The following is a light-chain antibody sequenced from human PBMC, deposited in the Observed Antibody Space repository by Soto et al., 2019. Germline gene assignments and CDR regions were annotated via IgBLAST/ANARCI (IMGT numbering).Light chain of an antibody. Sequence: QSVLTQPPSASGSPGQSVTISCTGTSSDVGGYNYVSWYQQHPGKAPKLMIYEVSERPSGVSDRFSGSKSGNTASLTVSGLQDDEEADYYCSSYAGSNNLVFGGGTKLTVL. J-gene: IGLJ3*02. CDR2: EVS. CDR1: SSDVGGYNY. CDR3: SSYAGSNNLV. V-gene: IGLV2-8*01.